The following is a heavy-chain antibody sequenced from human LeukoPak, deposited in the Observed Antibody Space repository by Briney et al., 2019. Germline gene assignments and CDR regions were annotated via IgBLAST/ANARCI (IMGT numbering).Heavy chain of an antibody. CDR1: GGAITSTTSY. CDR3: ARHYLGGNYPDYFNG. Sequence: PGTLSLTRIVSGGAITSTTSYWGSTRQPPGKRLEWVRSIYYSGTTKYNPSLKSRATLSIDTTKNHFSLNLNSVTAADTAVYSCARHYLGGNYPDYFNGWGKRTLVTV. CDR2: IYYSGTT. D-gene: IGHD1-26*01. J-gene: IGHJ4*02. V-gene: IGHV4-39*01.